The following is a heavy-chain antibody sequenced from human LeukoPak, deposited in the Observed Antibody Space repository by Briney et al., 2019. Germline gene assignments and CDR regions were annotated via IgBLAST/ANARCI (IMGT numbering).Heavy chain of an antibody. J-gene: IGHJ5*02. V-gene: IGHV4-4*07. CDR1: GGSISSYY. CDR2: IYTSGST. Sequence: PSETLSLTCTVSGGSISSYYWSWIRQPAGKGLEWIWRIYTSGSTNYNPSLKSRVTMSVDTSKNQFSLKLSSVTAADTAVYYCAKATYGSGSYNWFDPWGQGTLVTVSS. D-gene: IGHD3-10*01. CDR3: AKATYGSGSYNWFDP.